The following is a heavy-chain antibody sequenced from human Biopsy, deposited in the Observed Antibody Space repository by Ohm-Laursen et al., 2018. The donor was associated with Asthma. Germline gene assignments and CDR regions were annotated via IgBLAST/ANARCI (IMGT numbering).Heavy chain of an antibody. V-gene: IGHV4-59*11. CDR1: GGSIRSHY. CDR2: ISYSGST. J-gene: IGHJ4*02. D-gene: IGHD5-18*01. CDR3: ARDFVDSAMDYFDY. Sequence: GTLSLTCTVSGGSIRSHYWSWIRQPPGKGLEWIGYISYSGSTNYNPSLKSRVTISVDTSKNQFSLKLSSVTAADTAVYYCARDFVDSAMDYFDYWGQGTLVTVSS.